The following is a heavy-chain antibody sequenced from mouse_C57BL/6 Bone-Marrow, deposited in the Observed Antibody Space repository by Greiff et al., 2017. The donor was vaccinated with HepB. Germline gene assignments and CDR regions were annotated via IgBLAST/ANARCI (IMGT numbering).Heavy chain of an antibody. D-gene: IGHD3-2*02. V-gene: IGHV1-42*01. CDR2: INPSTGGT. Sequence: DVKLQESGPELVKPGASVKISCKASGYSFTGYYMNWVKQSPEKSLEWIGEINPSTGGTTYNQKFKAKATLTVDKSSSTAYMQLKSLTSEDSAVYYCASSGFYAMDYWGQGTSVTVSS. J-gene: IGHJ4*01. CDR3: ASSGFYAMDY. CDR1: GYSFTGYY.